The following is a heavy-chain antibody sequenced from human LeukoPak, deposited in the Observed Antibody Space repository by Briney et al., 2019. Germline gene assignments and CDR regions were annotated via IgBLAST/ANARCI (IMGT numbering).Heavy chain of an antibody. V-gene: IGHV1-2*02. D-gene: IGHD3-10*01. J-gene: IGHJ5*02. CDR2: INPNSRGT. CDR1: GYTFTGYY. CDR3: ARSWRFGELSALEKYNWFDP. Sequence: ASVKVSCKASGYTFTGYYMHWVRQAPGQGLKWMGWINPNSRGTNYAQKFQGRVTMTRDTSTSTVYMELSSLRSEDTAVYYCARSWRFGELSALEKYNWFDPWGQGTLVTVSS.